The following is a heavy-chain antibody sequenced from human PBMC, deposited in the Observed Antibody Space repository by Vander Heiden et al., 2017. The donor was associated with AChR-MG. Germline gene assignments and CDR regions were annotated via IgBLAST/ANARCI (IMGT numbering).Heavy chain of an antibody. D-gene: IGHD3-10*01. CDR1: GFTFSSYG. CDR3: ARDTHRCMVRGVMGDY. V-gene: IGHV3-33*01. CDR2: IWYDGSNK. J-gene: IGHJ4*02. Sequence: QVQLVGSGGGVVQPGRSLRLSCAASGFTFSSYGMHWVRQAPGKGLEWVAVIWYDGSNKYYADSVKGRFTISRDNSKNTLYLQMNSLRAEDTAVYYCARDTHRCMVRGVMGDYWGQGTLVTVSS.